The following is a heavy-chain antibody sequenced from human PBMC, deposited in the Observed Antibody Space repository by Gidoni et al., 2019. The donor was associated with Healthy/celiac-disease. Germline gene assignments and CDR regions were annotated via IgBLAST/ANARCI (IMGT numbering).Heavy chain of an antibody. CDR3: ARDYPLNVWDFWSATADAFDI. Sequence: QVQLVQSGAEVKKPGASVKVSCKASGYTFTSYYMHWVRQAPGQGLEWMGIINPSGGSTSYAQKFQGRVTMTRDTSTSTVYMELSSLRSEDTAVYYCARDYPLNVWDFWSATADAFDIWGQGTMVTVSS. D-gene: IGHD3-3*01. CDR2: INPSGGST. CDR1: GYTFTSYY. J-gene: IGHJ3*02. V-gene: IGHV1-46*01.